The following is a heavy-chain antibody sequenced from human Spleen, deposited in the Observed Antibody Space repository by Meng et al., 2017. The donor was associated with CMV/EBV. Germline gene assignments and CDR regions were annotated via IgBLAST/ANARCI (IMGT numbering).Heavy chain of an antibody. V-gene: IGHV1-69*05. J-gene: IGHJ5*02. CDR2: IIPLLGTA. CDR3: ARESVDYDFWSGDGFDP. CDR1: GGTFSNYA. D-gene: IGHD3-3*01. Sequence: SVKVSCKASGGTFSNYAISWVRQAPGQGLEWMGGIIPLLGTANYAQKFQGRVTITTDESTSTAYMELSSLRSEDTAVYYCARESVDYDFWSGDGFDPWGQGTLVTVSS.